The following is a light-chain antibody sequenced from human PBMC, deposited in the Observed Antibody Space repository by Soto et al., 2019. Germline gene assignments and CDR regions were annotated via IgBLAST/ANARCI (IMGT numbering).Light chain of an antibody. J-gene: IGLJ7*01. V-gene: IGLV1-47*01. CDR3: VAWDDSLRCAI. Sequence: QSMLTQPPSASGTPGQSVIISCSGSSCNIGNNLVYWYQQVPGMAPKLLIYANSQRPSGVPDRFSGSKSGTSASLAISGLRSEDEADYYCVAWDDSLRCAIFGGGTQLTVL. CDR1: SCNIGNNL. CDR2: ANS.